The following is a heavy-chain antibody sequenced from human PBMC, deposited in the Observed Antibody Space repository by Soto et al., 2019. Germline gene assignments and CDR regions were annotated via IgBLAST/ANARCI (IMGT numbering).Heavy chain of an antibody. CDR2: IYYSGST. CDR1: GGSISSSSYY. D-gene: IGHD3-10*01. Sequence: QLQLQESGPGLVKPSETLSLTCTVSGGSISSSSYYWGWIRQPPGKGREWIGSIYYSGSTYYNPSLKSRVTISVDTSKNQCSLKLSSVTAADTAVYYCARRGYYGSGSYGWYFDLWGRGTLVTVSS. CDR3: ARRGYYGSGSYGWYFDL. V-gene: IGHV4-39*01. J-gene: IGHJ2*01.